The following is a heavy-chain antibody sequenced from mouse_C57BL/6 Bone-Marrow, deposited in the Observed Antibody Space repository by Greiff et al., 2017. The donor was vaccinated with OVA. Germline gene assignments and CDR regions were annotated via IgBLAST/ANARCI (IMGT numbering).Heavy chain of an antibody. CDR1: EYAFPSHD. Sequence: EVHLVESGGGLVQPGESLKLSCESNEYAFPSHDMSWVRKTPEKRLELVAAINSDGGSTYYPDTMERRFIISRDNTKKTLYLQMSSLRSEDTALYYCARTITTVVAPDWYFDVWGTGTTVTVSS. CDR3: ARTITTVVAPDWYFDV. CDR2: INSDGGST. V-gene: IGHV5-2*01. J-gene: IGHJ1*03. D-gene: IGHD1-1*01.